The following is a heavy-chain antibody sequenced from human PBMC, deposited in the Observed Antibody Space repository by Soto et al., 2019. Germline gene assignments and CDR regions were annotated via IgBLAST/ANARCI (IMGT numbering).Heavy chain of an antibody. CDR3: ARAEAIAVAGTGVDY. CDR2: IWYDGSNK. V-gene: IGHV3-33*01. D-gene: IGHD6-19*01. J-gene: IGHJ4*02. CDR1: GFTFSSYG. Sequence: GGSLRLSCAASGFTFSSYGMHWVRQAPGKGLEWVAGIWYDGSNKYYADSVKGRFTISRDNSKNTLYLQMNSLRAEDTAVYYCARAEAIAVAGTGVDYWGQGTLVTVSS.